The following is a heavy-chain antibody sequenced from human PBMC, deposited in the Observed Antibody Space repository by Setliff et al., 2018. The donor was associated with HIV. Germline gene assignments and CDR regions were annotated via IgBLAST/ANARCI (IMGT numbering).Heavy chain of an antibody. CDR1: GYSFARYG. J-gene: IGHJ5*02. CDR3: AREERAADSGSYYSSRWFDR. CDR2: INPSGGTT. Sequence: ASVKVSCKASGYSFARYGLSWVRQAPGQGLEWMGIINPSGGTTSYAQKFQGRVTMTRDTSTSTVYMELSSLRSEDTAVYYCAREERAADSGSYYSSRWFDRWGQGTRVTVS. D-gene: IGHD1-26*01. V-gene: IGHV1-46*01.